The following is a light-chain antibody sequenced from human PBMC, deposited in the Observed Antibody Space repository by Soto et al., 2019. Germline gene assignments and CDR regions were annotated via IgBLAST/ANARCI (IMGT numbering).Light chain of an antibody. CDR3: QSYDYSSHV. CDR1: SGSIASNY. J-gene: IGLJ2*01. CDR2: EYY. V-gene: IGLV6-57*04. Sequence: NFMLTQPHSVSESPGKTVTISCTRGSGSIASNYVQWYQQRPGSAPTTVIYEYYERPSGVPDRFSGSIDSSSNSASLTISGLKTEDEADYYCQSYDYSSHVFGGGTKLTVL.